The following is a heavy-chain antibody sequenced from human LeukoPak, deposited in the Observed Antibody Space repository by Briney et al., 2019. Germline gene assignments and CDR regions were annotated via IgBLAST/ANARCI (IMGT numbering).Heavy chain of an antibody. CDR3: AREIAATDPHFDY. CDR2: MNPNSGNT. V-gene: IGHV1-8*01. Sequence: ASVKVSCKASGYTFTSYDINWVRQATGQGLEWMGWMNPNSGNTGYAQKFQGRVTMTRNTSISTAYTELSSLRSEDTAVYYCAREIAATDPHFDYWGQGTLVTVSS. CDR1: GYTFTSYD. J-gene: IGHJ4*02. D-gene: IGHD2-15*01.